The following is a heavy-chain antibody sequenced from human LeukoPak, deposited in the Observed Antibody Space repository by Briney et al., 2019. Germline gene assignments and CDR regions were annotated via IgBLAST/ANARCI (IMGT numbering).Heavy chain of an antibody. D-gene: IGHD1-26*01. CDR2: ISSSSTYI. J-gene: IGHJ4*02. V-gene: IGHV3-21*01. CDR1: GFTFSSYA. CDR3: ARSRRRELLGTYFDY. Sequence: GGSLRLSCAASGFTFSSYAMSWVRQAPGKGLEWVSAISSSSTYIYYADSVKGRFTISRDNAKNSLYLQMNSLRAEDTAVYYCARSRRRELLGTYFDYWGQGTLVTVSS.